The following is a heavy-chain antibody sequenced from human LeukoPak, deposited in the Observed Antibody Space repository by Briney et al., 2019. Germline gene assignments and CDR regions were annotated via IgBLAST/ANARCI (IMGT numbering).Heavy chain of an antibody. CDR1: GYTFTGYY. J-gene: IGHJ5*02. D-gene: IGHD3-10*01. V-gene: IGHV1-2*02. Sequence: GASVKVSCKPSGYTFTGYYIHWVRQAPGQGLEWMGWINPSSGGTNYPQKFQGRVTMTRDTSLSTAYMELSRLRSDDTAVYYCARGNYYGSGSYYKIWFDPWGQGTLVTVSS. CDR2: INPSSGGT. CDR3: ARGNYYGSGSYYKIWFDP.